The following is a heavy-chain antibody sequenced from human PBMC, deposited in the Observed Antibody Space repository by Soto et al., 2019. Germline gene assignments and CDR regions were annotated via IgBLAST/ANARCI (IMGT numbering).Heavy chain of an antibody. CDR1: GFTVSSNY. CDR2: IYSGGST. D-gene: IGHD5-12*01. CDR3: ARRKAGGYATGTDY. J-gene: IGHJ4*02. V-gene: IGHV3-66*01. Sequence: GGSLRLCYAASGFTVSSNYMSWVRQAPGKGLEWVSVIYSGGSTYYADSVKGRFTISRDNSKNTLYLQMNSLRAEDTAVYYCARRKAGGYATGTDYWGQGTLVTVSS.